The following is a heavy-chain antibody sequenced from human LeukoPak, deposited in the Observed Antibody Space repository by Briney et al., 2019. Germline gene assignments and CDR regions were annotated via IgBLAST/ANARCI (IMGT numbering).Heavy chain of an antibody. D-gene: IGHD1-1*01. CDR2: INPNSGGT. V-gene: IGHV1-2*02. J-gene: IGHJ3*02. CDR3: TREDDNSYDAFDI. CDR1: GYTFTSYY. Sequence: ASVKVSCKASGYTFTSYYMHWVRQAPGQGLEWMGWINPNSGGTNYAQKFQGRVTMTRDTSISTAYMELSRLRSDDTAVYYCTREDDNSYDAFDIWSQGTMVTVSS.